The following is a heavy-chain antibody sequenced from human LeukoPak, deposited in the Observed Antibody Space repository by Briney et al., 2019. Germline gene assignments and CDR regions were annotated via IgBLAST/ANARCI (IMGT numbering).Heavy chain of an antibody. CDR3: TRSLRSAYSALDI. J-gene: IGHJ3*02. CDR1: EFTVSSNY. CDR2: VYSGGGT. D-gene: IGHD3-22*01. V-gene: IGHV3-66*01. Sequence: GGSLRLSCSASEFTVSSNYMSWVRQAPGKGLEWVSTVYSGGGTFYADSVKGRFTISRDNSKNTVHLQMNSLRAEDTAVYYCTRSLRSAYSALDIWGQGTMVTVSS.